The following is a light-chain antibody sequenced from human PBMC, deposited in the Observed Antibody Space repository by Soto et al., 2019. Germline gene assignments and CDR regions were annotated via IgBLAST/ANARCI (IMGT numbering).Light chain of an antibody. J-gene: IGLJ3*02. CDR3: VLYMGDGIWV. Sequence: QTVVTQEPSFSVSPGRTVTLTCGLSYGSVSTNCNPTWYQQTPGQAPRTLIYNTNIRSSGVPDRFSGSILGNKAALTITGAQADDDSDYYCVLYMGDGIWVFGGGTKVTVL. V-gene: IGLV8-61*01. CDR2: NTN. CDR1: YGSVSTNCN.